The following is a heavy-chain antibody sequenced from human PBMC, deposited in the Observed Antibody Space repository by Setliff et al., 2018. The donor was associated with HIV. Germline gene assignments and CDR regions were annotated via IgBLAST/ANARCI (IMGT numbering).Heavy chain of an antibody. CDR1: GYRFTSYA. D-gene: IGHD7-27*01. CDR3: ARGADYLGIPSYYYYYMDV. CDR2: ISAHNGHT. Sequence: ASVKVSCKASGYRFTSYAISWVRQAPGQGLEWMGWISAHNGHTNYAQKFQDRVTMTTDTSTNTAYMELSSLGSDDTAVYYCARGADYLGIPSYYYYYMDVWGKGTTVTVSS. J-gene: IGHJ6*03. V-gene: IGHV1-18*01.